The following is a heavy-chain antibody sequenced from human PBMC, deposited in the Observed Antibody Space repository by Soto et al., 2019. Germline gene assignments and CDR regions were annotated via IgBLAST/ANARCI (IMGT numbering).Heavy chain of an antibody. V-gene: IGHV4-4*07. D-gene: IGHD6-13*01. Sequence: SASLELSFTVSGGCISSDYGSWIRQPAGKGLEWIGRIYTSENTHYNPSLRSRVSMSLDTSKNQLSLNLSSVTAADTAVYYCARGVGRSSWTSFDSWGQGTLVTVSS. CDR3: ARGVGRSSWTSFDS. CDR1: GGCISSDY. J-gene: IGHJ4*02. CDR2: IYTSENT.